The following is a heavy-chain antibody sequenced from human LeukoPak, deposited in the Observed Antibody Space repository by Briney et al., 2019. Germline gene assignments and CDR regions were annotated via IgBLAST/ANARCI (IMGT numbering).Heavy chain of an antibody. D-gene: IGHD1-7*01. CDR2: INPSGGST. Sequence: ASVKVSCKASGYTFTGYYMHWVRQAPGQGLEWMGIINPSGGSTSYAQKFQGRVTMTRDMSTSTVYMELSSLRSEDTAVYYCARAELSRGYYYYYYMDVWGKGTTVTVSS. CDR3: ARAELSRGYYYYYYMDV. V-gene: IGHV1-46*01. J-gene: IGHJ6*03. CDR1: GYTFTGYY.